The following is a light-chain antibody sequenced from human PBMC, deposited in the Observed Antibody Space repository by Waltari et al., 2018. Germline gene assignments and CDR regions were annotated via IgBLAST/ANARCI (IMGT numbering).Light chain of an antibody. CDR3: CSYTSSSSYV. CDR2: EVS. CDR1: SSDVGGYNF. Sequence: QSALTQPASVSGSPGQSITVSCTGSSSDVGGYNFVSWYQQHPGKAPKLIIYEVSNRPSGVSNRFSGSKSGNTASLTISGLQTEDEADYYCCSYTSSSSYVCGTGTTVTVL. J-gene: IGLJ1*01. V-gene: IGLV2-14*01.